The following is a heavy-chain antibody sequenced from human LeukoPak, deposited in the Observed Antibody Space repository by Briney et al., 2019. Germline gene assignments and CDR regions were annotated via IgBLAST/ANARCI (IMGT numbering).Heavy chain of an antibody. CDR2: IWQDGSNK. V-gene: IGHV3-33*01. D-gene: IGHD3-16*01. J-gene: IGHJ4*02. CDR1: GYSFSTYV. CDR3: AGDTPPGGDYYFEH. Sequence: GGSLRLSCAASGYSFSTYVLHWVRQAPGKGLEWLALIWQDGSNKYYADSVKRRLSISRENSQNTLDLQQNNLRPEDTGVYYCAGDTPPGGDYYFEHWGQETLVSVSS.